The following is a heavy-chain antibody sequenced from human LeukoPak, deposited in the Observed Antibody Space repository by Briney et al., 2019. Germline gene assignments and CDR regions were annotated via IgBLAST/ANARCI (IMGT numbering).Heavy chain of an antibody. J-gene: IGHJ5*02. CDR3: ASGRMDWFDP. CDR2: IYYSGST. Sequence: SETLSLTCTVSGGSISSGGYYWSWIRQHPGKGLEWIGSIYYSGSTYYNPSLKSRVTISLDTSKNQFSLKLSSVTAADTAVYYCASGRMDWFDPWGQGTLVTVSS. V-gene: IGHV4-31*03. D-gene: IGHD1-14*01. CDR1: GGSISSGGYY.